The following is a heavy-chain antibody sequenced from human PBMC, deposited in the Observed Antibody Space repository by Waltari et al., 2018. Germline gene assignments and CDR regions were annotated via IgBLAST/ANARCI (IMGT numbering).Heavy chain of an antibody. V-gene: IGHV1-3*01. CDR2: INAGNGNT. Sequence: QVQLVQSGAAVTTPGASVKVSCKSSGYSFPSHATHSVRQAPGQRLEWVGWINAGNGNTKYSQKFQGRVTITRDTSASTAYMELSSLRSEDTAVYYCARDGIVVVPAAPSTQNRPQNYYYMDVWGKGTTVTVSS. J-gene: IGHJ6*03. D-gene: IGHD2-2*01. CDR1: GYSFPSHA. CDR3: ARDGIVVVPAAPSTQNRPQNYYYMDV.